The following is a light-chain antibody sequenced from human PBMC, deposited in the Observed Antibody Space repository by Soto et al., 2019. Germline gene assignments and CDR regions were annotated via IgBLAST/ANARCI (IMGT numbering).Light chain of an antibody. CDR3: QQFRNWPCT. V-gene: IGKV3D-15*01. CDR2: AGS. Sequence: IVLTQAPGTLSVSPGDRVTLSCRASQSISINLAWYQHKPGQAPRLLIHAGSTRATGIPARISGSGSVTEFTLTVSSLQSADFAVYCCQQFRNWPCTFGQGTKVEF. J-gene: IGKJ1*01. CDR1: QSISIN.